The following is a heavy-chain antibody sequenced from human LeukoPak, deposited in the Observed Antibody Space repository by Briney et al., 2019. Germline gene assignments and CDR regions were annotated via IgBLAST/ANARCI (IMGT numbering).Heavy chain of an antibody. CDR2: IIPIFGTA. CDR3: ARTVEMATAHFDY. CDR1: GHTFTTYY. Sequence: GASVKVSCKASGHTFTTYYVHLVRQAPGQGLEWMGGIIPIFGTANYAQKFQGRVTITADESTSTAYMELSSLRSEDTAVYYCARTVEMATAHFDYWGQGTLVTVSS. J-gene: IGHJ4*02. V-gene: IGHV1-69*13. D-gene: IGHD5-24*01.